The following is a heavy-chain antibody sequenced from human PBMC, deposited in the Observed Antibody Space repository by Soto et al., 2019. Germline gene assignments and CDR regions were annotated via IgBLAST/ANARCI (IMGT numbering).Heavy chain of an antibody. Sequence: SETLSLTCTVSGGSISSYYWSWIRQSPGKGLEWIGYIYYSGSTNYNPPLKSPVTISEDTSKNQFSLKLISVTAADTAVDYCSRQSGYYYYYYCMDVWGQGTTVTVSS. CDR3: SRQSGYYYYYYCMDV. J-gene: IGHJ6*02. V-gene: IGHV4-59*08. D-gene: IGHD3-22*01. CDR2: IYYSGST. CDR1: GGSISSYY.